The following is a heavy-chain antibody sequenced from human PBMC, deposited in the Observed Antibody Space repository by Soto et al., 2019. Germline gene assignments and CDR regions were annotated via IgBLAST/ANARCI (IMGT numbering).Heavy chain of an antibody. Sequence: GSLRLSCAASGFTFSSYGMHWVRQAPGKGLEWVAVISYDGSNKYYADSVKGRFTISRDNSKNTLYLQMNSLRAEDTAVYYCAKTNYYDGSGYQHDAFDIWGQGTMVTVSS. CDR2: ISYDGSNK. CDR3: AKTNYYDGSGYQHDAFDI. CDR1: GFTFSSYG. J-gene: IGHJ3*02. V-gene: IGHV3-30*18. D-gene: IGHD3-22*01.